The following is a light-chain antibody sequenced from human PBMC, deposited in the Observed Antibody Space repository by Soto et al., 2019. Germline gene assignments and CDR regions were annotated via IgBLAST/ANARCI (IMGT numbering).Light chain of an antibody. Sequence: EIVMTQSPATLSVSPGERATLSCRASQSVSSNLAWYQQKPGQAPRLLIYGASTRATNIPARFSGSGSGTEFTLTISSLQSEDFAVYYCQQYNNWPPYQLGQGTELDIK. J-gene: IGKJ2*01. CDR1: QSVSSN. CDR3: QQYNNWPPYQ. CDR2: GAS. V-gene: IGKV3-15*01.